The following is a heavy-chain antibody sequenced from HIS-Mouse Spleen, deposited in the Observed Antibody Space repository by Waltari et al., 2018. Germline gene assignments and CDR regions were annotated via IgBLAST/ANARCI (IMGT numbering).Heavy chain of an antibody. CDR2: IKPNSGGT. J-gene: IGHJ4*02. V-gene: IGHV1-2*02. CDR3: ARAVYYYDSSGYYGY. D-gene: IGHD3-22*01. CDR1: GYTFPVYY. Sequence: QVQLVQSGAEVKKPGASVKVSCKASGYTFPVYYMPWVRKAPGQGLECMGWIKPNSGGTNYAQKFQGRVTMTRDTSISTAYMELSRLRSDDTAVYYCARAVYYYDSSGYYGYWGQGTLVTVSS.